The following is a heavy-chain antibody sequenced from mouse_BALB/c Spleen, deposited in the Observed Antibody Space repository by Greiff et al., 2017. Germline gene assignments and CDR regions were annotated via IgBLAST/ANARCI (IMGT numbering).Heavy chain of an antibody. CDR3: TRDVDSSGYVYYAMDY. J-gene: IGHJ4*01. CDR2: ISSGGSYT. D-gene: IGHD3-2*01. Sequence: EVHLVESGGGLVKPGGSLKLSCAASGFTFSSYTMSWVRQTPEKRLEWVATISSGGSYTYYPDSVKGRFTISRDNAKNTLHLQMSSLKSEDTAMYYCTRDVDSSGYVYYAMDYWGQGTSVTVSS. V-gene: IGHV5-6-4*01. CDR1: GFTFSSYT.